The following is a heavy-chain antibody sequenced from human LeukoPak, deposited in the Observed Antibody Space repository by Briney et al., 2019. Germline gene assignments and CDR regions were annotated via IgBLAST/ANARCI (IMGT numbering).Heavy chain of an antibody. CDR1: GYTFTSYG. V-gene: IGHV1-18*01. D-gene: IGHD1-26*01. Sequence: ASVKVSCKASGYTFTSYGISWVRQAPGQGLEWMGWISAYNGNTNYAQKLQGRVTMTTDTSTSTAYMELRSLRSDDTAVYYCATRDLRELWQTAIAWGQGTLVIVSS. J-gene: IGHJ4*02. CDR2: ISAYNGNT. CDR3: ATRDLRELWQTAIA.